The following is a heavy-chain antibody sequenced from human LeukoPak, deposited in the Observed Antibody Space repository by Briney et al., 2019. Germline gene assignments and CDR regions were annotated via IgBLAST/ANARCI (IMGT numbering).Heavy chain of an antibody. D-gene: IGHD4-11*01. CDR3: ARNRLTTVSWFDP. J-gene: IGHJ5*02. V-gene: IGHV4-59*02. Sequence: PSETLSLTCTVSGGSVSSYYWSWIRQPPGKGLEWIGYIYYSGSTNYNPSLKSRVTISVDRSKNQFSLKLSSVTAADTAVYYCARNRLTTVSWFDPWGQGTLVTVSS. CDR1: GGSVSSYY. CDR2: IYYSGST.